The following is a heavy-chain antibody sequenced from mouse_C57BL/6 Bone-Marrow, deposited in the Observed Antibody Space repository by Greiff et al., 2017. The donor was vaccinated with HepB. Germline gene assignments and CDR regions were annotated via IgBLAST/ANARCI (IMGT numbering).Heavy chain of an antibody. CDR1: GYTFTSYW. J-gene: IGHJ2*01. CDR3: ARGFTTVHY. Sequence: QVQLQQPGAELVKPGASVKLSCKASGYTFTSYWMQWVKQRPGQGLEWIGEIDPSDSYTNYNQKFKGKATLTVDTSSSPAYMQLSSLTSEASAVYYCARGFTTVHYWGQGTTLTVSS. V-gene: IGHV1-50*01. D-gene: IGHD1-1*01. CDR2: IDPSDSYT.